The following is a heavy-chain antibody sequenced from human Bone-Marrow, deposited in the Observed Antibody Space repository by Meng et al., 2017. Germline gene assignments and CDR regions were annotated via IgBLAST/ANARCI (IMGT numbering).Heavy chain of an antibody. CDR1: GFTFDDYA. D-gene: IGHD6-19*01. J-gene: IGHJ3*02. Sequence: GESLKISCAASGFTFDDYAMHWVRQAPGKGLEWVSVIYSGGSTYYADSVKGRFTISRDNSKNTLYLQMNSLRAEDTAVYYCLGSGSGWFKDAFDIWGQGTMVTVSS. V-gene: IGHV3-53*01. CDR2: IYSGGST. CDR3: LGSGSGWFKDAFDI.